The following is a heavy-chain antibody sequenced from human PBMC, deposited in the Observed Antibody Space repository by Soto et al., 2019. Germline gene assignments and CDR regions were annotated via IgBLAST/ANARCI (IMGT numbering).Heavy chain of an antibody. Sequence: QEQLVQSGGEVKKPGASVRVSCKASGYTFTKYGITWVRQAPGQGLEWMGWIGVYNGKTNYARKLQGRVIMTADTSASTAYMELRSLRSDDTAVYYCSRARYCTSPSCYNHYYYGMDIWGQRTTVSVSS. CDR3: SRARYCTSPSCYNHYYYGMDI. D-gene: IGHD2-2*02. J-gene: IGHJ6*02. CDR2: IGVYNGKT. CDR1: GYTFTKYG. V-gene: IGHV1-18*04.